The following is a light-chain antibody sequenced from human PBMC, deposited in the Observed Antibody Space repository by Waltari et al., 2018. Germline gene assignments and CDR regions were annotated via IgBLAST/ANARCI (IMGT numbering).Light chain of an antibody. V-gene: IGKV3-11*01. Sequence: EIVLTQSPATLSLSPGERATLSCRASQSVSRYLVCYQQKPGQAPRLLIYDVASRATGIPDRFSGSGSGTDFTLTISSLEPEDFAVYYCQQRSNWLLTFGGGTKVEIK. CDR1: QSVSRY. J-gene: IGKJ4*01. CDR2: DVA. CDR3: QQRSNWLLT.